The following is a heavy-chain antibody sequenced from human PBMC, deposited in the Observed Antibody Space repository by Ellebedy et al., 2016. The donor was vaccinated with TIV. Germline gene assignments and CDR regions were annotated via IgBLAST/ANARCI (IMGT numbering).Heavy chain of an antibody. J-gene: IGHJ6*02. CDR1: GGTFSSYA. D-gene: IGHD3-10*01. CDR3: ARDRRFGPPYYYYGMDV. V-gene: IGHV1-69*13. Sequence: AASVKVSCKASGGTFSSYAISWVRQAPGQGLEWMGGIIPIFGTANYAQKFQGRVTITADESTSTAYMELSSLRSEDTAVYYCARDRRFGPPYYYYGMDVWGQGTTVTVSS. CDR2: IIPIFGTA.